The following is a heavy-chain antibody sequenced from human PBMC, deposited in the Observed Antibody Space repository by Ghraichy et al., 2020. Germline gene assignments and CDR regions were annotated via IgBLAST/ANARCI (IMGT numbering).Heavy chain of an antibody. V-gene: IGHV4-39*01. Sequence: SETLSLTCTVSGGSISSSSYYWGWIRQPPGKGLEWIGSIYYSGSTYYNPSLKSRVTISVDTSKNQFSLKLSSVTAADTAVYYCARQGGYSYGLSPVDYWGQGTLVTVSS. CDR2: IYYSGST. CDR3: ARQGGYSYGLSPVDY. CDR1: GGSISSSSYY. D-gene: IGHD5-18*01. J-gene: IGHJ4*02.